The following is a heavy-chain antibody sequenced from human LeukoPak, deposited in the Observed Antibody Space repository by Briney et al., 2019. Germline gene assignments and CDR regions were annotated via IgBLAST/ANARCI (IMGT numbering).Heavy chain of an antibody. J-gene: IGHJ4*02. D-gene: IGHD2-2*01. CDR1: GYTFTSYG. CDR3: ARDVGLGYCSSTSCFRTPLDY. Sequence: ASVKVSCKASGYTFTSYGISWVRQAPGQGLEWMGWISAYNGNTNYAQKLQGRVTMTTDTSTSTAYMELRSLRSDDTAVYYCARDVGLGYCSSTSCFRTPLDYWGEGTLVTVSS. V-gene: IGHV1-18*01. CDR2: ISAYNGNT.